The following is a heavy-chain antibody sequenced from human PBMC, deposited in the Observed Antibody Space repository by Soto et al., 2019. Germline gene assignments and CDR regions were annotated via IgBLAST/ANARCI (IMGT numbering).Heavy chain of an antibody. CDR1: GFTFSDYY. D-gene: IGHD5-18*01. CDR3: ARGGGAGELWLTFDD. V-gene: IGHV3-11*05. CDR2: ISSSSSYT. Sequence: QVQLVESGGGLVKPGGSLRLSCAASGFTFSDYYMSWIRQAPGKGLEWVSYISSSSSYTNYADSVKGRFTISRDNAKNSLYRQMNSLRDEAPGGYYWARGGGAGELWLTFDDWGQGTRVTVSS. J-gene: IGHJ4*02.